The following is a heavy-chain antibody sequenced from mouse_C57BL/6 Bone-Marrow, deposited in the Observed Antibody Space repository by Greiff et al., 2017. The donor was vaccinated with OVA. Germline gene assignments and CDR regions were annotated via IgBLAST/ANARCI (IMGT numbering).Heavy chain of an antibody. V-gene: IGHV5-6*01. J-gene: IGHJ1*03. CDR3: ARRTTVVPLHWYFDV. D-gene: IGHD1-1*01. CDR1: GFTFSSYG. CDR2: ISSGGSYT. Sequence: EVQRVESGGDLVKPGGSLKLSCAASGFTFSSYGMSWVRQTPDKRLEWVATISSGGSYTYYPDSVKGRFTISRDNAKNTLYLQMSSLKSEDTAMYYCARRTTVVPLHWYFDVWGTGTTVTVSS.